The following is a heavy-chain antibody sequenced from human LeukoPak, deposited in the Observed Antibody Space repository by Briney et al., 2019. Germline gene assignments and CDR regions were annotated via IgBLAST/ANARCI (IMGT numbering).Heavy chain of an antibody. J-gene: IGHJ5*02. CDR2: IFPSGGEI. CDR1: GFTFSSYE. CDR3: ATYRQVLLPFEA. D-gene: IGHD2-8*02. V-gene: IGHV3-23*01. Sequence: QPGGSLRFSCAASGFTFSSYEMNWVRQPRGKGLEWVSSIFPSGGEIHYADSVRGRFTISRDSSKSTLSLQMNSLRAEDTAIYYCATYRQVLLPFEAWGQGTLVTVSS.